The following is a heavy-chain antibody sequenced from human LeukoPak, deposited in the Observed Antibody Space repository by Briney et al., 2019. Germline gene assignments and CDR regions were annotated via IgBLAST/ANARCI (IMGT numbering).Heavy chain of an antibody. CDR1: GYTFTGYY. D-gene: IGHD6-6*01. CDR2: INPNSGGT. Sequence: ASVKVSCKASGYTFTGYYMHWVRQAPGQGLEWMGWINPNSGGTNYAQKFQGRATMTRDTSISTAYMELSGLRSDDTAVYYCARKYSSWGYFDYWGQGTLVTVSS. CDR3: ARKYSSWGYFDY. J-gene: IGHJ4*02. V-gene: IGHV1-2*02.